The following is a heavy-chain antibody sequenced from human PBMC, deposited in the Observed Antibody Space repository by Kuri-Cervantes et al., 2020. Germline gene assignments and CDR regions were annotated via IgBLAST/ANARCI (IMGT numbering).Heavy chain of an antibody. D-gene: IGHD3-10*01. CDR2: IHPGDSDT. CDR3: ARTGYYYGSGRPFDI. Sequence: GGSLRLSCEGSGYSFTSYWIGWVRQMPGKGLQWMGIIHPGDSDTRYSPSFQGQVTISADKSISTAYLQWSSLKASDTAMYYCARTGYYYGSGRPFDIWGQGTMVTVSS. CDR1: GYSFTSYW. V-gene: IGHV5-51*01. J-gene: IGHJ3*02.